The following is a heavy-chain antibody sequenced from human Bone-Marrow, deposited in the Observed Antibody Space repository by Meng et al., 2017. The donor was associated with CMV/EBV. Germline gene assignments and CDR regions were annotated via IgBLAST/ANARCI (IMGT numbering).Heavy chain of an antibody. CDR3: ARDYDRYNGMNI. J-gene: IGHJ6*02. D-gene: IGHD3-3*01. Sequence: GGSLRLSCAASGFTFSSYAMSWVRQAPGKGLEWVAVLSYDGTRKYYGDSVKGRFTISRDNSKNTLYLQMSGLRTDDTAVYFCARDYDRYNGMNIWGQGTTVTVSS. V-gene: IGHV3-30*04. CDR1: GFTFSSYA. CDR2: LSYDGTRK.